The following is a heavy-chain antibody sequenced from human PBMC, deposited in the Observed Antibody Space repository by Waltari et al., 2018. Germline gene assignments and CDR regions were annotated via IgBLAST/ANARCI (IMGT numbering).Heavy chain of an antibody. Sequence: QVQLQESGPGLVKPSETLSLTCTVSGGSISSYYWSWIRQPPGKGLEWIGYIDYSGRTNYNPSLKSRVTISVDTSKNQFSLKLSSVTAADTAVYYCARYTTIAAADDAGMAFDPWGQGTLVTVSS. J-gene: IGHJ5*02. D-gene: IGHD6-13*01. CDR1: GGSISSYY. CDR2: IDYSGRT. V-gene: IGHV4-59*08. CDR3: ARYTTIAAADDAGMAFDP.